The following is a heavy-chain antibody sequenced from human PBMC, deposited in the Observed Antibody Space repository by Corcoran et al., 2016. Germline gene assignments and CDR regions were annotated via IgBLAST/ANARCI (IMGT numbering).Heavy chain of an antibody. CDR2: INHSGST. D-gene: IGHD2-8*02. CDR3: ARHGTAGYDGETVPNFDY. J-gene: IGHJ4*02. Sequence: QVQLQQWGAGLLKPSETLSLTCAVYGGSFSGYYWSWIRQPPGKGLEWIGEINHSGSTNYNPSLKSRVTISVDTSKNQFSLKLSSVTAADTAVYYCARHGTAGYDGETVPNFDYWGQGTLVTVSS. V-gene: IGHV4-34*01. CDR1: GGSFSGYY.